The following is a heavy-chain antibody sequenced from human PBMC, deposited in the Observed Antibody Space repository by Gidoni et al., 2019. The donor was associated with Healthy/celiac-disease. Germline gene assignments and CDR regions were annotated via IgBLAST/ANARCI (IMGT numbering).Heavy chain of an antibody. CDR3: ARESLSYFDY. Sequence: QVQLVASGGGVVQPGRSLRLSCAASGFTFSSYGMHWVRQAAGKGLEWVAVIWYDGSNKYYADSVKGRFTISRDNSKNTLYLQMNSLRAEDTAVYYCARESLSYFDYWGQGTLVTVSS. V-gene: IGHV3-33*01. CDR2: IWYDGSNK. J-gene: IGHJ4*02. CDR1: GFTFSSYG.